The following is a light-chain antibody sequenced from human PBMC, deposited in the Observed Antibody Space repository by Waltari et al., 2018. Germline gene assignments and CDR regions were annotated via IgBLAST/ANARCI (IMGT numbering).Light chain of an antibody. Sequence: QSALTQPASVSGSPGQSITFSCTGAFRDAGASDYFSWYQQLPGRAPKPLIYDASQRPSGVSDRLSGSKSGNTASLTISGLQPEDEADYYCSSYTTRGTWVFGGGTKLTVL. CDR3: SSYTTRGTWV. CDR2: DAS. V-gene: IGLV2-14*03. CDR1: FRDAGASDY. J-gene: IGLJ3*02.